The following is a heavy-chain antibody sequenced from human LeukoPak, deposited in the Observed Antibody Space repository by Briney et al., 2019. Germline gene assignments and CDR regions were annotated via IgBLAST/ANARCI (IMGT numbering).Heavy chain of an antibody. Sequence: GGSLRLSCAASGFTFSTYGMHWVRQAPGQGLEWVALISHDGSYKNYADSVKGRFTISRDNSKKTLYLQMNSLRPEDTAVYYCAEGQFGHNWNDALDYWRQGTLVSVSS. CDR3: AEGQFGHNWNDALDY. CDR2: ISHDGSYK. D-gene: IGHD1-1*01. J-gene: IGHJ4*02. V-gene: IGHV3-30*18. CDR1: GFTFSTYG.